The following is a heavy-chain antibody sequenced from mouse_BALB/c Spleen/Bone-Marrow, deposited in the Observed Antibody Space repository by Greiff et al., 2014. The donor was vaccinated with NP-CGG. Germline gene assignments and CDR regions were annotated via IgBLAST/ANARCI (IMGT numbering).Heavy chain of an antibody. CDR1: GYTFTDYY. Sequence: VHVKQSGPELVKPGASVKMSCRASGYTFTDYYMKWVKQSHGKSLEWIGDINPNNGDTFYNQKFKGKATLTVDKSSSTAYMQLNSLTSEDSAVCYCTRRSTMTTFAYWGQGTLVTVSA. CDR2: INPNNGDT. V-gene: IGHV1-26*01. CDR3: TRRSTMTTFAY. D-gene: IGHD2-4*01. J-gene: IGHJ3*01.